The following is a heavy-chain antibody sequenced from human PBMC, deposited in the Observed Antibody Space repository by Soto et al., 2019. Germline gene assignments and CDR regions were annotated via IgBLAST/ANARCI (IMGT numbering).Heavy chain of an antibody. V-gene: IGHV3-21*01. CDR2: ISSSSSYI. CDR1: GFTFSSYS. J-gene: IGHJ6*02. Sequence: PGGSLRLSCAASGFTFSSYSMNWVRQAPGKGLEWVSSISSSSSYIYYADSVKGRFTISRDNAKNSLYLQMNSLRAEDTAVYYYSCGGGYSYVYVDGMDVWGQGAMVTVSS. CDR3: SCGGGYSYVYVDGMDV. D-gene: IGHD5-18*01.